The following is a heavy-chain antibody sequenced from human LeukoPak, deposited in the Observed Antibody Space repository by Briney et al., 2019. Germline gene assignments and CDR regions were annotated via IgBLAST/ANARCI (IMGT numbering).Heavy chain of an antibody. CDR2: IYYSGST. Sequence: PSETLSLTCTVSGGSISSGDYYWSWIRQPPGKGLEWIGYIYYSGSTYYNPSLKSRVTISVDRSKNQFSLKLSSVTAADTAVYYCASINGDYDYYYGMDVWGQGTTVTVSS. J-gene: IGHJ6*02. CDR3: ASINGDYDYYYGMDV. D-gene: IGHD4-17*01. CDR1: GGSISSGDYY. V-gene: IGHV4-30-4*01.